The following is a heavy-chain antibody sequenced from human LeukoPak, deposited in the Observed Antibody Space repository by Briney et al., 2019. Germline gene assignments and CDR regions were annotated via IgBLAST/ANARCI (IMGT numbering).Heavy chain of an antibody. D-gene: IGHD5-12*01. J-gene: IGHJ4*02. CDR1: GYTFTGYY. Sequence: ASVKVSCKASGYTFTGYYMHWVRQAPGQGLEWMGWINPNSGGTNYAQKFQGRVTMARDTSISTAYMELSRLRSDDTAVYYCARDNKVATICMDYWGQGTLVTVSS. V-gene: IGHV1-2*02. CDR3: ARDNKVATICMDY. CDR2: INPNSGGT.